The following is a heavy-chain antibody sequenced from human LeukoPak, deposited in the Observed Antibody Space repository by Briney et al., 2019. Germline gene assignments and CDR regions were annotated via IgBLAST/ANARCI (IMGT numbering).Heavy chain of an antibody. Sequence: SETLSLTCTVSGGSISSYYWSWIRQSPGKGLEWIGYIYYSGSTNYNPSLKSRVTISVDTSKSQFSLKLSSVTAADTAVYYCAIAAAGRQYNWFDPWGQGTLVTVSS. CDR3: AIAAAGRQYNWFDP. V-gene: IGHV4-59*08. J-gene: IGHJ5*02. CDR1: GGSISSYY. CDR2: IYYSGST. D-gene: IGHD6-13*01.